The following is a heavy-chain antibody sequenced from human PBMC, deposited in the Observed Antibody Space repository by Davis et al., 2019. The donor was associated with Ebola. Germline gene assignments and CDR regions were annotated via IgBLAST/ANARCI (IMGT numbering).Heavy chain of an antibody. Sequence: ASVKVSCKASGYTFTGYYMHWVRQAPGQGLEWMGWINPNSGGTNYAQKLQGRVTMTTDTSTSTAYMELRSLRSDDTAVYYCARNAYYDFWSGYYTGWGYFDYWGQGTLVTVSS. CDR3: ARNAYYDFWSGYYTGWGYFDY. V-gene: IGHV1-2*02. D-gene: IGHD3-3*01. J-gene: IGHJ4*02. CDR2: INPNSGGT. CDR1: GYTFTGYY.